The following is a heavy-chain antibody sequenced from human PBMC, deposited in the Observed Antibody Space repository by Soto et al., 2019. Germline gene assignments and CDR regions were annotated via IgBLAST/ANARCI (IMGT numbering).Heavy chain of an antibody. CDR1: GFTFSSYA. J-gene: IGHJ3*02. Sequence: EVQLLESGGGLVQPGGSLRLSCAASGFTFSSYAMSWVRQAPGKGLEWVSAISGSGGSTYYADSVKGRFTISRDNSKNTLYLQMNSMRAEDTAVYYCAKDKSKYYGSGSYNAFEIWGQGTMVTVSS. D-gene: IGHD3-10*01. CDR3: AKDKSKYYGSGSYNAFEI. V-gene: IGHV3-23*01. CDR2: ISGSGGST.